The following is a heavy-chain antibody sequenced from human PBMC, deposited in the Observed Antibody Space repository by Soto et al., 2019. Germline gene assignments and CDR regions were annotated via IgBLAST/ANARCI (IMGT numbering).Heavy chain of an antibody. Sequence: GGSLRLSCAASGFTFSSYAMSWVRQAPGKGLEWVSAISGSGGSTYYADSVKGRFTISRDNSKNTLYLQMNSLRAEDTAVYYCAKEIFPYCSSTSRYGYYYYGMDVWGQGTTVTVSS. CDR2: ISGSGGST. D-gene: IGHD2-2*01. V-gene: IGHV3-23*01. J-gene: IGHJ6*02. CDR1: GFTFSSYA. CDR3: AKEIFPYCSSTSRYGYYYYGMDV.